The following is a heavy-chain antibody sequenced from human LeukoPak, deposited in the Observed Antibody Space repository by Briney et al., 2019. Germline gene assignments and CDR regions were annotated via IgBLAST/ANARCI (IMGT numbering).Heavy chain of an antibody. Sequence: SVKVSCKASEGTFSSYSISWVRQAPVQGLEWMGAIIPIFGTANYAQKFQGRVTITADESTSTAYMELSSRRSEDTAVYYCARATMRGFLDRFDPWGQGTLVTVSS. V-gene: IGHV1-69*13. J-gene: IGHJ5*02. CDR2: IIPIFGTA. D-gene: IGHD3-3*01. CDR1: EGTFSSYS. CDR3: ARATMRGFLDRFDP.